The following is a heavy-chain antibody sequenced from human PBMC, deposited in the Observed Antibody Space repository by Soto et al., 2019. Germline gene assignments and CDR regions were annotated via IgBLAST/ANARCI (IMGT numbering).Heavy chain of an antibody. CDR2: IYSGGST. D-gene: IGHD6-13*01. CDR3: AREKTELVVSSSSRGGYYFDY. J-gene: IGHJ4*02. Sequence: GSLRLSCAASGFTVSSNYMSWVRQAPGKGLEWVSVIYSGGSTYYADSVKGRFTISRDNSKSTLYLQMNSLRAEDTAVYYCAREKTELVVSSSSRGGYYFDYWGQGTLVTVSS. CDR1: GFTVSSNY. V-gene: IGHV3-53*01.